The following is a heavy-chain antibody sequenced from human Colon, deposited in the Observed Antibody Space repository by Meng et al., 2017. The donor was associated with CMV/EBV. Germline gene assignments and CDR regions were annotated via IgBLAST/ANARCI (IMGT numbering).Heavy chain of an antibody. Sequence: SETLSLTCGVSGGSISSFHWWSWVRQPPGKGLEWIGQIWHSGSTDYNPSRKSRVTISVDKPKNQFSLKVSSVTAADTAVYYCARSRQTSCSSTSCHFIGAFDIWGQGTLVTVSS. V-gene: IGHV4-4*02. CDR2: IWHSGST. CDR1: GGSISSFHW. D-gene: IGHD2-2*01. CDR3: ARSRQTSCSSTSCHFIGAFDI. J-gene: IGHJ3*02.